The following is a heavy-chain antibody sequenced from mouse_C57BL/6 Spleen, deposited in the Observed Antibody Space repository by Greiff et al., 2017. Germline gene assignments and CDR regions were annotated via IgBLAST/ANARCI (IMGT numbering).Heavy chain of an antibody. J-gene: IGHJ4*01. CDR2: IYPRDGST. V-gene: IGHV1-85*01. D-gene: IGHD1-1*01. Sequence: QVHVKQSGPELVKPGASVKLSCKASGYTFTSYDINWVKQRPGQGLEWIGWIYPRDGSTKYNEKFKGKATLTVDTSSSTAYMELHSLTSEDSAVYFCARPYYGSSPYAMDYWGQGTSVTVSS. CDR1: GYTFTSYD. CDR3: ARPYYGSSPYAMDY.